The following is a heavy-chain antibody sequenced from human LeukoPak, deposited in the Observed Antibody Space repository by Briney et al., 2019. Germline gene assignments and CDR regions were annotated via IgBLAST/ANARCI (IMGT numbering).Heavy chain of an antibody. D-gene: IGHD6-19*01. CDR1: GGSISSGSYY. CDR3: ARARYSSGWTPHY. V-gene: IGHV4-61*02. Sequence: SQTLSLTCTVSGGSISSGSYYWSWIRQPAGKGLEWIGRIYTSGSTNYNPSLKSRVTISVDTSKNQFSLKLSSVTAADTAVYYCARARYSSGWTPHYWGQGTLVTVSP. J-gene: IGHJ4*02. CDR2: IYTSGST.